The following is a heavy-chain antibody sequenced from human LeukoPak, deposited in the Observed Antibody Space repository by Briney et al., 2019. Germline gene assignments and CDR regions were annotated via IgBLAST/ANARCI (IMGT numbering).Heavy chain of an antibody. CDR2: IYYSGST. CDR3: ARAAFSSGWYEGVSNWFDP. V-gene: IGHV4-59*01. Sequence: SETLSLTCTVSGGSISSYYWSWIRQPPGKGLEWIGYIYYSGSTNYNPSLKSRVTISVDTSKNQFSLKLSSVTAADTAVYYCARAAFSSGWYEGVSNWFDPWGQGTLVTVSS. CDR1: GGSISSYY. J-gene: IGHJ5*02. D-gene: IGHD6-19*01.